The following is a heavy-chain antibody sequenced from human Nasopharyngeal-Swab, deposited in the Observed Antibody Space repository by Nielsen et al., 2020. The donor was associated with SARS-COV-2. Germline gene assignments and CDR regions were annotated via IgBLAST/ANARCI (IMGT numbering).Heavy chain of an antibody. D-gene: IGHD3-10*01. CDR2: ISYDGSNK. V-gene: IGHV3-30-3*01. CDR3: ARDWEGLGGYLSAFDI. J-gene: IGHJ3*02. CDR1: GFTFSSYA. Sequence: GESLKISCAASGFTFSSYAMHWVRQAPGKGLEWVAVISYDGSNKYYADSVKGRFTISRDNSKNTLYLQMSSLRAEDTAVYYCARDWEGLGGYLSAFDIWGQGTMVTVSS.